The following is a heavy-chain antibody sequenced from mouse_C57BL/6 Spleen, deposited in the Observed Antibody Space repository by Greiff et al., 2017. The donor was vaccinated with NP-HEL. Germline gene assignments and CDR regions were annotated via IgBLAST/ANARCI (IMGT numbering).Heavy chain of an antibody. CDR1: GFTFSDYG. CDR2: ISSGSSTI. V-gene: IGHV5-17*01. D-gene: IGHD1-1*01. Sequence: EVKVEESGGGLVKPGGSLKLSCAASGFTFSDYGMHWVRQAPEKGLEWVAYISSGSSTIYYADTVKGRFTISRDNAKNTLFLQMTSLRSEDTAMYYCARLLYYGSSYYAMDYWGQGTSVTVSS. CDR3: ARLLYYGSSYYAMDY. J-gene: IGHJ4*01.